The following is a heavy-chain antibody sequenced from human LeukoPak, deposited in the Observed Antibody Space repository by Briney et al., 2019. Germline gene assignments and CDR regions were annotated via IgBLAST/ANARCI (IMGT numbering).Heavy chain of an antibody. V-gene: IGHV3-74*03. J-gene: IGHJ4*02. CDR2: INSDGSST. D-gene: IGHD6-13*01. CDR1: RFTSIGSS. Sequence: GGSLRLSCAASRFTSIGSSMNWVRHAPGKGLVWVSRINSDGSSTTYADSAKGRFTLSRDKAQNTLHLQMNSLRAEDTAVYYCAGGSSGSWSFDYWGQGTLVTVSS. CDR3: AGGSSGSWSFDY.